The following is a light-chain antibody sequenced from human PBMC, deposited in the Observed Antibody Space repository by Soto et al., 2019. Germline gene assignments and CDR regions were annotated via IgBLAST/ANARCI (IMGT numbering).Light chain of an antibody. CDR2: DAT. J-gene: IGKJ1*01. V-gene: IGKV1-5*01. Sequence: DIQMTQSPSTLSASVGDRVTITCRASQSISNWLAWYQQKPGKAPKILIYDATSLESGVPSRFSGSRSGTVFTLTSSSLQPDDFATYYCQQYNSHSTFGQGTKVEVK. CDR1: QSISNW. CDR3: QQYNSHST.